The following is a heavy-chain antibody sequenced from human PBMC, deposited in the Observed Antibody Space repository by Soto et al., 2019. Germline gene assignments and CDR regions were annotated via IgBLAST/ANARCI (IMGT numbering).Heavy chain of an antibody. CDR1: GGTFSSYA. J-gene: IGHJ4*02. V-gene: IGHV1-69*01. CDR3: ARSETSSGSYLDY. Sequence: QVQLVQSGAEVKKPGSSVKVSCKASGGTFSSYAISWVRQAPGQGLEWMGGIIPIFGTANYAQKFQGRVTITAYESTSTSYMELISLRSEDTAVHYCARSETSSGSYLDYWGQGNLVNDSS. CDR2: IIPIFGTA. D-gene: IGHD1-26*01.